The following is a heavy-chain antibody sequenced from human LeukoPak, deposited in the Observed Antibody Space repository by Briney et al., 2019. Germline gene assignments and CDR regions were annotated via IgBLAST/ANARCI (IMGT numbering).Heavy chain of an antibody. Sequence: ASVKVSCKASGYTFTSYGISWVRQAPGQGLEWMGWISAYNGNTNYAQKLQGRVTMTTDTSTSTAYMELRSLRSDDTAVYYCARVCGTTIYYCYYMDVWGKGTTVTVSS. V-gene: IGHV1-18*01. CDR1: GYTFTSYG. J-gene: IGHJ6*03. CDR2: ISAYNGNT. CDR3: ARVCGTTIYYCYYMDV. D-gene: IGHD1-1*01.